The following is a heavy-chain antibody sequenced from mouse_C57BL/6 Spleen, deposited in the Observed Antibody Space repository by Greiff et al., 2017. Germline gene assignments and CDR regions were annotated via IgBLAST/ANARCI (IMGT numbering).Heavy chain of an antibody. CDR2: IDPETGGT. D-gene: IGHD1-1*01. Sequence: QVHVKQSGAELVRPGASVTLSCKASGYTFTDYEMHWVKQTPVHGLEWIGAIDPETGGTAYNQKFKGKAILTADKSSSTAYMELRSLTSEDSAVYYCTITTVVATGDYWGQGTTLTVSS. J-gene: IGHJ2*01. CDR1: GYTFTDYE. CDR3: TITTVVATGDY. V-gene: IGHV1-15*01.